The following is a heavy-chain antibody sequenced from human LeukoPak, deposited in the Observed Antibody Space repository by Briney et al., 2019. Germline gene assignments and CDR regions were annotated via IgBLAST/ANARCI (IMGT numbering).Heavy chain of an antibody. CDR2: IYHSGST. D-gene: IGHD5-18*01. J-gene: IGHJ4*02. CDR1: GGSISSSSYY. Sequence: SETLSLTCSVSGGSISSSSYYWGWSRQPPGKGLEWIGNIYHSGSTYYNPSLKSRVTISADTSKNQFSLTLGSVSATDTAVYYCVSPRGFSYGYFDYWGQGTLVTVSS. V-gene: IGHV4-39*01. CDR3: VSPRGFSYGYFDY.